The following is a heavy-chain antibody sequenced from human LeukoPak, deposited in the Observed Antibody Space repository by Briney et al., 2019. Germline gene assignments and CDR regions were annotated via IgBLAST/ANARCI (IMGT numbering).Heavy chain of an antibody. CDR3: ASPGYGGNPGYFQH. J-gene: IGHJ1*01. CDR1: GATFSSYA. Sequence: SVKVSCKASGATFSSYAISWVRHAPGQGLEWMGGIIPIFGTANYAQKFQGRVTITTDESTSTAYMELSSLRSEDTAVYYCASPGYGGNPGYFQHWGQGTLVTVSS. D-gene: IGHD4-23*01. CDR2: IIPIFGTA. V-gene: IGHV1-69*05.